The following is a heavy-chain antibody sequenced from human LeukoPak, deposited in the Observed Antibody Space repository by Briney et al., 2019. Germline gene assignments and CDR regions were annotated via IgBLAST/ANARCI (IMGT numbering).Heavy chain of an antibody. J-gene: IGHJ6*03. CDR3: VRASHIVVVTGIPQGYYYYMDV. Sequence: PGESLRLSCAASGFIFSTYSMNWVRQAPGKGLEWVSGIDSSSSTIYYTDSVKGRFTISRDNAKSSLYLQMNSLRAEDTAVYYCVRASHIVVVTGIPQGYYYYMDVWGKGTTVTISS. CDR2: IDSSSSTI. V-gene: IGHV3-48*04. CDR1: GFIFSTYS. D-gene: IGHD2-21*02.